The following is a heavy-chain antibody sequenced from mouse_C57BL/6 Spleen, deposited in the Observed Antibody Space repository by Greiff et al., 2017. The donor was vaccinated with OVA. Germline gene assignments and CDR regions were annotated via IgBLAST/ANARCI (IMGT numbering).Heavy chain of an antibody. CDR1: GFSLTSYG. CDR3: AKNRGDGYYDFAY. CDR2: IWRGGST. J-gene: IGHJ3*01. V-gene: IGHV2-5*01. Sequence: QVQLQQSGPGLVQPSQSLSITCTVSGFSLTSYGVHWVRQSPGKGLEWLGVIWRGGSTDYNAAFMSRLSITKDNSKSQVFFKMNSLQADDTAIYYCAKNRGDGYYDFAYWGQGTLVTVSA. D-gene: IGHD2-3*01.